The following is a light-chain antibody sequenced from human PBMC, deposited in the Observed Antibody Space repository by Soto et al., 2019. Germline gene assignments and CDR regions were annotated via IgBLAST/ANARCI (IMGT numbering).Light chain of an antibody. V-gene: IGKV3-15*01. CDR1: QSVTSN. CDR2: GAS. CDR3: QQYNNWPPIT. Sequence: EIVMTQSQATLSVSPGDRATLSCRASQSVTSNLAWYQQKPGQAPRLLIYGASTRATGIPARFSGSGSGTEFTLTISSLKSEDFAVYFCQQYNNWPPITFGQGTRLEIK. J-gene: IGKJ5*01.